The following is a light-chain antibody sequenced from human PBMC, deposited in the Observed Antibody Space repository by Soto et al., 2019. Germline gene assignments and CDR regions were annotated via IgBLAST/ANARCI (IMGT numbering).Light chain of an antibody. Sequence: QSVLTQXXXXXXXPGXSXXXXXXXTSXDXGXXXYVSXXQQHPGEAXXXVIYEVSHRPSGIXSXFSGSKSGNTASLTISXXXAEDEADYYCSSYATNRDVLFGGGTQLTVL. J-gene: IGLJ2*01. V-gene: IGLV2-14*01. CDR1: SXDXGXXXY. CDR3: SSYATNRDVL. CDR2: EVS.